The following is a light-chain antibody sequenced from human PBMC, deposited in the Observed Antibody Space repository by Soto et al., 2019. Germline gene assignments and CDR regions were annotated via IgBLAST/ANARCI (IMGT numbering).Light chain of an antibody. J-gene: IGKJ2*01. CDR1: QSVSRY. V-gene: IGKV3-11*01. Sequence: EIVLTQSPATLSLSPGERATLSCRASQSVSRYLVWYQQKPGQAPRLLIYDASNRATGIPARFSGSGSGTAFTCTISSLEPEEFAVSYCQHRRNSARPLGRGTYLEL. CDR2: DAS. CDR3: QHRRNSARP.